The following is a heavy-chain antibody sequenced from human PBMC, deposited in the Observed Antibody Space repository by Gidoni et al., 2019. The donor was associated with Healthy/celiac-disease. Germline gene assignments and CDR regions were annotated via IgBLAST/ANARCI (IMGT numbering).Heavy chain of an antibody. V-gene: IGHV4-39*01. J-gene: IGHJ5*02. CDR1: GGSISSSSYY. CDR3: ARRYSSGYKIWFDP. Sequence: QLQLQESGPGLVKPSETLSLTCTVSGGSISSSSYYWGWIRQPPGKGLEWIGSIYYSGSTYYNPSLKSRVTISVDTSKNQFSLKLSSVTAADTAVYYCARRYSSGYKIWFDPWGQGTLVTVSS. D-gene: IGHD6-19*01. CDR2: IYYSGST.